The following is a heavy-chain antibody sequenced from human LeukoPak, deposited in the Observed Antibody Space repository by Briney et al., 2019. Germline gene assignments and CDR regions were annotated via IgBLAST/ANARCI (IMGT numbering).Heavy chain of an antibody. CDR2: INPSGGST. Sequence: ASVKVSCKASGYTFTSYYMHWVRQALRQGLEWMGIINPSGGSTSYAQKFQGRVTMTRDTSTSTVYMELSSLRSEDTAVYYCARDGITAAALDYWGQGTLVTVSS. J-gene: IGHJ4*02. CDR3: ARDGITAAALDY. V-gene: IGHV1-46*01. D-gene: IGHD6-13*01. CDR1: GYTFTSYY.